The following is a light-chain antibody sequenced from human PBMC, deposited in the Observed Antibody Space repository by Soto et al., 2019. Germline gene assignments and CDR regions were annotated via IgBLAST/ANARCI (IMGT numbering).Light chain of an antibody. Sequence: QSALTQPASVSGSPGQSITISCTGTSSDVGAYNFVSWYQQHPDKAPKLMIYQVTNRPSGVSNRFSGSRSGNTASLTISGLQAEDEADYYCSSYTDSSNYVFGTGTKVTVL. J-gene: IGLJ1*01. CDR3: SSYTDSSNYV. CDR1: SSDVGAYNF. CDR2: QVT. V-gene: IGLV2-14*01.